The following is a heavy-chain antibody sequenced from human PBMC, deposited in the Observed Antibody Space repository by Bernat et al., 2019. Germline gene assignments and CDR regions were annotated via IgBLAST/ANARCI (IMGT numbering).Heavy chain of an antibody. Sequence: QVQLVESGGGVVQPGRSLRLSCAASGFTFSGYGMHWVRQVPGKGLEWVAVISYDGSNKYYADSVKGRFTISRDNSKNTLYLQMNSLRAEDTAVYYCAKDGYNGYGMDVWGQGTTVTVSS. CDR2: ISYDGSNK. V-gene: IGHV3-30*18. D-gene: IGHD5-24*01. J-gene: IGHJ6*02. CDR3: AKDGYNGYGMDV. CDR1: GFTFSGYG.